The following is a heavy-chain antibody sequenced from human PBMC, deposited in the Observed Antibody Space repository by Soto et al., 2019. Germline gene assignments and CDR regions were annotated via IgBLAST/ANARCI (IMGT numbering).Heavy chain of an antibody. CDR1: GFTFNDYV. V-gene: IGHV3-30*14. J-gene: IGHJ3*01. CDR3: ARVRLSIAVNDALDV. D-gene: IGHD3-3*02. CDR2: MTYDGATE. Sequence: QVHLVESGGGVVQPGSSLRLSCAASGFTFNDYVIHWVRQAAGKGLEWVASMTYDGATEYYADSVKGRFTVSRDNSKRTLSLQMNSLRPEDTAVYYCARVRLSIAVNDALDVWGQGTTVTVSS.